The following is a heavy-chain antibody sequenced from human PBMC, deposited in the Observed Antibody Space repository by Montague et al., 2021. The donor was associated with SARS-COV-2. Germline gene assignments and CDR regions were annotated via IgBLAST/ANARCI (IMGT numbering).Heavy chain of an antibody. CDR2: IYHSGST. D-gene: IGHD3-10*01. V-gene: IGHV4-4*02. Sequence: SETLSLTCAVSGGSISSSNWWSWVRQPPGKGLEWIGEIYHSGSTXYNPSLKSRVTISVDKSKNQFSLKLSSVTAADTAVYYCASRGAGWFGSNPERFDYWGRGALVTVAA. J-gene: IGHJ4*02. CDR1: GGSISSSNW. CDR3: ASRGAGWFGSNPERFDY.